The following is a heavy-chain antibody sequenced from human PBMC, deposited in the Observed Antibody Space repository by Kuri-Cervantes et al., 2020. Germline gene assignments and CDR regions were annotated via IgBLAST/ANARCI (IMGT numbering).Heavy chain of an antibody. CDR1: GFIFGSYS. D-gene: IGHD6-13*01. CDR2: IKQDGSEK. V-gene: IGHV3-7*01. J-gene: IGHJ4*02. CDR3: ARDEAAAAH. Sequence: GESLKISCAGSGFIFGSYSMNWVRQAPGKGLEWVANIKQDGSEKYYVDSVKGRFTISRDNAKNSLYLQMNSLRAEDTAVYYCARDEAAAAHRGQGTLVTVSS.